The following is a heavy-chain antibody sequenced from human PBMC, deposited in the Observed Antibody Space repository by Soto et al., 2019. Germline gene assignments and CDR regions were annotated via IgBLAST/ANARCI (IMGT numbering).Heavy chain of an antibody. V-gene: IGHV1-18*01. CDR2: ISAYNGNT. D-gene: IGHD6-13*01. Sequence: GASVKVSCKASGYTFTSYGISWVRQAPGQGLGWMGWISAYNGNTNYAQKLQGRVTMTTDTSTSTAYMELRSLRSDNTAVYYCARDWAYSSSWYYYYYGMDVWGQGTTVTVSS. CDR1: GYTFTSYG. J-gene: IGHJ6*02. CDR3: ARDWAYSSSWYYYYYGMDV.